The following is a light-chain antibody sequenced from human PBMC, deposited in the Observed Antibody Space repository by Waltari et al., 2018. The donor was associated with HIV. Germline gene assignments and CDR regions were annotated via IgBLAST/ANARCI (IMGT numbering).Light chain of an antibody. J-gene: IGKJ1*01. CDR3: QQLNEYPWT. CDR1: QDIRNY. Sequence: DIQLTQSPSFLSASVGDRVTITCRASQDIRNYLAWYQQKLGKAPKLLIYAASSLQSGVPSRFSGSGSGTQFTLTNNSLQPEDFATYHCQQLNEYPWTFGQGTQVEIK. V-gene: IGKV1-9*01. CDR2: AAS.